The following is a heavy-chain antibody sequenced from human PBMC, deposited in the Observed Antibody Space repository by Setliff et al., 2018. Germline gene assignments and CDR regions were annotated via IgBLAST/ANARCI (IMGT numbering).Heavy chain of an antibody. CDR1: GFTFSDHY. J-gene: IGHJ3*02. CDR3: ARLLSGSGFDI. Sequence: GGSLRLSCAASGFTFSDHYMNWIRQAPGKGLEWISYISRGGNTIYYADSVRGRFTISRDNAKNSLYRQMNDLRAEDTAVYYCARLLSGSGFDIWGQGTMVTVSS. CDR2: ISRGGNTI. D-gene: IGHD2-15*01. V-gene: IGHV3-11*04.